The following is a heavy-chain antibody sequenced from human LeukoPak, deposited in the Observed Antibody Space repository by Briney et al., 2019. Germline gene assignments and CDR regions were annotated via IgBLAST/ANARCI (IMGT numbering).Heavy chain of an antibody. CDR3: AKGGLGLLWFGELLHYFDY. CDR2: INSDGSST. Sequence: GGSLRLSCAASGFTFSSYWMHWVRQAPGKGLVWVSRINSDGSSTSYADSVKGRFTISRDNAKNTLYLQMNSLRAEDTAVYYCAKGGLGLLWFGELLHYFDYWGQGTLVTVSS. D-gene: IGHD3-10*01. J-gene: IGHJ4*02. CDR1: GFTFSSYW. V-gene: IGHV3-74*01.